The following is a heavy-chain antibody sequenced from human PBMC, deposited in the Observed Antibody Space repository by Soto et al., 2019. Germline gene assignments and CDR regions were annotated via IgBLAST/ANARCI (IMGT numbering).Heavy chain of an antibody. Sequence: SGPSLVNPTQTLTLTCTFSVFSLSTKTVGVSWIRQPPGKALEWLAVIYLYDDKRYSPSLENRLTIIKDISRNQVVLTMTNMDPVDTATYYCAHLMITFGGVLADDGFDIWGPGTLVTVSS. CDR3: AHLMITFGGVLADDGFDI. J-gene: IGHJ3*02. CDR1: VFSLSTKTVG. CDR2: IYLYDDK. V-gene: IGHV2-5*01. D-gene: IGHD3-16*02.